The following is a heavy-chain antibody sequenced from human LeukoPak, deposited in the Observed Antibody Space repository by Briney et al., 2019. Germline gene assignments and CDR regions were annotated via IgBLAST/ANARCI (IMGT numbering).Heavy chain of an antibody. CDR1: GFTFSSYS. D-gene: IGHD6-13*01. CDR2: ISSSSSYI. CDR3: ARDVAAAGSGVDY. J-gene: IGHJ4*02. V-gene: IGHV3-21*04. Sequence: GGSLRLSCAASGFTFSSYSMNWVRQAPGKGLEWVSSISSSSSYIYYADSVKGRFTISRDNAKNSLYLQMNSLRAEDTAVYYCARDVAAAGSGVDYWGQGTLVTVSS.